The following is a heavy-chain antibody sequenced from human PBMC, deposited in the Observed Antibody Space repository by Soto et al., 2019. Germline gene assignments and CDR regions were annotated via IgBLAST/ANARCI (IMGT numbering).Heavy chain of an antibody. Sequence: GESLKISCEGSGYSFTSCWINWVRQVPGKGLEWMGRIDPTDSFTNYSPSFQGHVTISVDKSINTAYLQWSSLRPSDTAIYYCARRDPSGYYLDYWGLGTLVTVSS. CDR2: IDPTDSFT. CDR3: ARRDPSGYYLDY. V-gene: IGHV5-10-1*01. CDR1: GYSFTSCW. J-gene: IGHJ4*02. D-gene: IGHD3-22*01.